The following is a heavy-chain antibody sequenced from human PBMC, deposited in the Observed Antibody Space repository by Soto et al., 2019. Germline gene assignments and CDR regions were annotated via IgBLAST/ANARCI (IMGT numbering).Heavy chain of an antibody. V-gene: IGHV4-59*08. CDR3: ARRFDY. J-gene: IGHJ4*02. CDR1: GGPISSYY. CDR2: IYYSGST. Sequence: SETLSLTCTVSGGPISSYYWSWIRQPPGKGLEWIGYIYYSGSTNYNPSLKSRVTISVDTSKNQFSLKPSSVTAADTAVYYCARRFDYWGQGTLVTVSS.